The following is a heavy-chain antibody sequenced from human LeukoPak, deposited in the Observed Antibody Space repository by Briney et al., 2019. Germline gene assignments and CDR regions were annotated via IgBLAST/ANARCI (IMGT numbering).Heavy chain of an antibody. J-gene: IGHJ4*02. CDR2: IYTSGST. V-gene: IGHV4-4*07. CDR3: ARGGPVGYSYGYFDY. Sequence: SETLSLTCTVSGGPISSYYWSWIRQPAGKGLEWIGRIYTSGSTNYNPSLKSRVTMSVDTSKNQFSLKLSSVTAADTAVYYCARGGPVGYSYGYFDYWGQGTLVTVSS. CDR1: GGPISSYY. D-gene: IGHD5-18*01.